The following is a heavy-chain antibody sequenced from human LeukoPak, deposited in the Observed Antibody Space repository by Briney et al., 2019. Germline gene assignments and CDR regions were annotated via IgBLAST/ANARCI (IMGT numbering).Heavy chain of an antibody. Sequence: ASVKVSCKVSGYTLTELSMHWVRQAPGQGLEWMGMINPSGGSTSYAQKFQGRVTMTRDMSTSTVYMELSSLRSEDTAVYYCARDGVYYGSGSYRLYYFDYWGQGTLVTVSS. CDR2: INPSGGST. CDR1: GYTLTELS. D-gene: IGHD3-10*01. V-gene: IGHV1-46*01. CDR3: ARDGVYYGSGSYRLYYFDY. J-gene: IGHJ4*02.